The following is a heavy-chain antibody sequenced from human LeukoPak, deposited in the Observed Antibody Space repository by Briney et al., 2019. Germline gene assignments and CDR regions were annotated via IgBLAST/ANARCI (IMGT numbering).Heavy chain of an antibody. J-gene: IGHJ4*02. V-gene: IGHV3-48*04. Sequence: AGGYLRLSCAASGFICSSYSMKWVRQAPEKGLEWVSYISSSSTTIYYADSVKGRFTISRDNAKNSLYLQMNSLRAEDTAVYYCAKDRGGQWLIHFDYWGQGTLVTVSS. D-gene: IGHD6-19*01. CDR3: AKDRGGQWLIHFDY. CDR1: GFICSSYS. CDR2: ISSSSTTI.